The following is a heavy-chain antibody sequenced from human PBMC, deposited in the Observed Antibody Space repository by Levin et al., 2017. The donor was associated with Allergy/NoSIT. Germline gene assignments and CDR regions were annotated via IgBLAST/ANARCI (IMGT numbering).Heavy chain of an antibody. Sequence: GGSLRLSCAASGFTFSTYAMSWVRQAPGKGLEWVSAISGSGGSTYYADSVKGRFTISRDNSKNTLYLQMNSLRPEDTAVSYGAKAPGPGGSYARGLGFWGQGTLVTVSS. CDR2: ISGSGGST. D-gene: IGHD1-26*01. CDR1: GFTFSTYA. J-gene: IGHJ4*02. CDR3: AKAPGPGGSYARGLGF. V-gene: IGHV3-23*01.